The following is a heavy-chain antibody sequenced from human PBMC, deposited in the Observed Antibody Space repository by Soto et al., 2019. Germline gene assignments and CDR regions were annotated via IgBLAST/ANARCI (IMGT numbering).Heavy chain of an antibody. J-gene: IGHJ6*02. CDR3: ARAASGGYYGMDV. Sequence: QVQLVQSGAEVKKPGSSVKVSCKASGGTFSSYAFSWVRHAPGQGLEWMGGIIPLFGTATYAQKFQGRVTITADASTSTAYMELSSLRSEDTAVYYCARAASGGYYGMDVWGQGTTVTVSS. V-gene: IGHV1-69*12. CDR1: GGTFSSYA. D-gene: IGHD1-26*01. CDR2: IIPLFGTA.